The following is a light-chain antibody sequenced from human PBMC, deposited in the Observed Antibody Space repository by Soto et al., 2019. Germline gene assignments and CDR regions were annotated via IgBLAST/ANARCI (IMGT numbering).Light chain of an antibody. CDR3: MRALQTPLT. V-gene: IGKV2-28*01. CDR1: QSLLHSNGYNY. CDR2: LGS. J-gene: IGKJ4*02. Sequence: DIVMTQSPLSLPVTPGEPASISCRSSQSLLHSNGYNYLDWYLQKPGQSPQLLIYLGSNRASGVTVRFRGSGSGTDATLKISRVEAEDVGVYYYMRALQTPLTFGGVTNVVIK.